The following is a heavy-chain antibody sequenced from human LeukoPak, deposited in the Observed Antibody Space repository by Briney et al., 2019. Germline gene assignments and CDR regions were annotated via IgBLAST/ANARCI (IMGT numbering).Heavy chain of an antibody. J-gene: IGHJ4*02. CDR2: ISSSSSTI. D-gene: IGHD4-23*01. CDR1: GFTFSSYS. V-gene: IGHV3-48*04. CDR3: ASDRGYGGEAFDY. Sequence: GGSLRLSCAASGFTFSSYSMNWVRQAPGKGLEWVSYISSSSSTIYYADSVKGRFTISRDNAKNSLYLQMNSLRAEDTAVYYCASDRGYGGEAFDYWGQGTLVTVSS.